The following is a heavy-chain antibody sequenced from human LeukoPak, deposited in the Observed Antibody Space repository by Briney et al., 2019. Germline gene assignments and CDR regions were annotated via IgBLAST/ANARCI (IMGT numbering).Heavy chain of an antibody. J-gene: IGHJ4*02. CDR1: GFTFDDFG. Sequence: PGGSLRLSCAASGFTFDDFGMNWVRQAPGKGLEWVSGLNWNGRATAYADSVKGRFTISRDNAKNSLYLQMNSLRAEDTAVYYCARGAGTGGPRDYWGQGTLVTVSS. V-gene: IGHV3-20*04. CDR3: ARGAGTGGPRDY. CDR2: LNWNGRAT. D-gene: IGHD7-27*01.